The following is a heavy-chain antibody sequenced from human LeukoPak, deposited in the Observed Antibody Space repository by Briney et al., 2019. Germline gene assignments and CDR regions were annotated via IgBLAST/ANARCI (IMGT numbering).Heavy chain of an antibody. Sequence: PGGSLRLSCAASGFTFSSYSMNWVRQAPGKGLEWVSYISSSSSTIYYADSVKGRFTISRDNAKNSLYLQMNSLRAEDTAVYYCATNDYSNYFDYWGQGTLVTVSS. J-gene: IGHJ4*02. D-gene: IGHD4-11*01. CDR3: ATNDYSNYFDY. CDR2: ISSSSSTI. CDR1: GFTFSSYS. V-gene: IGHV3-48*01.